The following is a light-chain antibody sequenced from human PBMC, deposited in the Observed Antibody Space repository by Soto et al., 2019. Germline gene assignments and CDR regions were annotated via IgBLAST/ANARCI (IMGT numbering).Light chain of an antibody. Sequence: DIQMTQSPSTLSASVGDRVTITCRASQSIGNWLAWYQQKPGKAPKLLIYKASTLETGVPSRFSGSGSGTEFTLNINSLQPDDFAKYYCQQYDRQWTFGPGTKVEIK. CDR3: QQYDRQWT. J-gene: IGKJ1*01. V-gene: IGKV1-5*03. CDR1: QSIGNW. CDR2: KAS.